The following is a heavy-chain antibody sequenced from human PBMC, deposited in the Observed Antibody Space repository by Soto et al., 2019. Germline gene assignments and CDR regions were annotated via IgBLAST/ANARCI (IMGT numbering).Heavy chain of an antibody. Sequence: SETLSLTCTVSGGSISSYYWSWIRQPPGKGLEWIGYIYYSGSTNYNPSLKSRVTISVDTSKNQFSLKLSSVTAADTAVYYCARVGVKQWLIHDYWGQGTLVTVSS. CDR1: GGSISSYY. D-gene: IGHD6-19*01. V-gene: IGHV4-59*01. CDR2: IYYSGST. CDR3: ARVGVKQWLIHDY. J-gene: IGHJ4*02.